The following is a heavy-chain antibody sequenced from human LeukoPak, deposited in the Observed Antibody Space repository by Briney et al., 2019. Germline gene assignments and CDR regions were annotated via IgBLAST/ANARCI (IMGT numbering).Heavy chain of an antibody. CDR1: RFSFSDYE. V-gene: IGHV3-30*18. J-gene: IGHJ3*02. Sequence: GGSLRLSCRASRFSFSDYEMHWVRQAPGKGLEWVAVISYDGSVKHYADSVRGRFTISRDNSKSTLFLQMNSLRTDDTSVYFCAKFAYNWNAPDGFDMWGQGTMVIVSS. CDR2: ISYDGSVK. D-gene: IGHD1-1*01. CDR3: AKFAYNWNAPDGFDM.